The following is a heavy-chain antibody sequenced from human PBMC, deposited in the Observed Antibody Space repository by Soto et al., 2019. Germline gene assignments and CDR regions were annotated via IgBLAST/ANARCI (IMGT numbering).Heavy chain of an antibody. Sequence: EVQLLESGGGLVQPAGSLRLSCAASGFTFSSYAMSWVRQAPGKGLEWVSAISGSGGSTYYADSVKGRFTISRDNSKNTLYLQMNSLRAEDTAVYYGAKGPNYDFWSGYRKRAPSWFDPWGQGTLVTVSS. V-gene: IGHV3-23*01. CDR1: GFTFSSYA. CDR2: ISGSGGST. J-gene: IGHJ5*02. CDR3: AKGPNYDFWSGYRKRAPSWFDP. D-gene: IGHD3-3*01.